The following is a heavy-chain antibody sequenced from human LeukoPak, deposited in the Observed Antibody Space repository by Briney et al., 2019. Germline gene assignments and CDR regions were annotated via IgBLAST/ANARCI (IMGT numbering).Heavy chain of an antibody. CDR2: ISYDGSNK. CDR3: ARGPDGRSQYAFDI. V-gene: IGHV3-30*04. J-gene: IGHJ3*02. CDR1: GFTFSSYA. D-gene: IGHD1-1*01. Sequence: PGGSLRLSCAASGFTFSSYAMHWVRQAPGKGLEWVAVISYDGSNKYYADSVKGRFTISRDNSKNTLYLQMNSLRAEDTAVYYCARGPDGRSQYAFDIWGQGTMVTVSS.